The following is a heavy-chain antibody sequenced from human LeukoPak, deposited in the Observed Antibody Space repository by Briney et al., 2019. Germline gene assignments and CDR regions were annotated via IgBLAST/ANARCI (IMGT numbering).Heavy chain of an antibody. CDR1: GFTLSTYW. J-gene: IGHJ4*02. CDR3: AKDQHYYDSSGYYYVFDY. V-gene: IGHV3-7*05. Sequence: GGSLRLSCAASGFTLSTYWMSWVRHAPGKGLEWVANIKQDGSEKYYVDSVKGRFTISRDNAKNSLYLQMNSLRAEDTAVYYCAKDQHYYDSSGYYYVFDYWGQGTLVTVSS. CDR2: IKQDGSEK. D-gene: IGHD3-22*01.